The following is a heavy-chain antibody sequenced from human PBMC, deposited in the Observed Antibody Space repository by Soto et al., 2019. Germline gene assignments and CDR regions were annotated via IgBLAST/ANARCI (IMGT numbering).Heavy chain of an antibody. CDR1: GYTFTYYH. Sequence: ASVKVSCKTSGYTFTYYHIHWLRQAPGQGLEWMGKIYPSGGSTNYAQKFWGRVTMSMDTSTSTVNMELSSLRSEDTAVYYCARDVGLPLLWFDKWGQGTLVTVSS. CDR2: IYPSGGST. V-gene: IGHV1-46*01. J-gene: IGHJ4*02. D-gene: IGHD3-10*01. CDR3: ARDVGLPLLWFDK.